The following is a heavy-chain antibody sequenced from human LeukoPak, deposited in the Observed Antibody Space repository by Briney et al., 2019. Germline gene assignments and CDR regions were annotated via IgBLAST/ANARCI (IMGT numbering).Heavy chain of an antibody. Sequence: PGGSLRLFCAASGFTFSSYGMHWVSQPPGKGLEWVAFIWFDGTKKYYAASVKGRFTISRDNSKKTLYLQMNSLRAEDTAVYYCAKVRQYYDRSGYTLDNWGQGTLVTVSS. J-gene: IGHJ4*02. D-gene: IGHD3-22*01. CDR3: AKVRQYYDRSGYTLDN. V-gene: IGHV3-30*02. CDR2: IWFDGTKK. CDR1: GFTFSSYG.